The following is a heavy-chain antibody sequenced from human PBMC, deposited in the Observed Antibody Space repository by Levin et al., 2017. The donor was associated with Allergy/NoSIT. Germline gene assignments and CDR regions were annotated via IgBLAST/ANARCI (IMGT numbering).Heavy chain of an antibody. J-gene: IGHJ4*02. D-gene: IGHD2-8*01. CDR1: GFTFSSYE. V-gene: IGHV3-48*03. Sequence: SCAASGFTFSSYEMNWVRQAPGKGLEWVSYISSSGSTIYYADSVKGRFTISRDNAKNSLYLQMNSLRAEDTAVYYCAILIAVPMLGGGQGTLVTVSS. CDR3: AILIAVPMLG. CDR2: ISSSGSTI.